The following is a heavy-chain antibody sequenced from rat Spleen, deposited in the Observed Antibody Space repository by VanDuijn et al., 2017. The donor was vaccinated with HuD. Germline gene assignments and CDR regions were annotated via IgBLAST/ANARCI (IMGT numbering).Heavy chain of an antibody. CDR3: AVAGYGY. V-gene: IGHV5-31*01. CDR1: GLTFNTYW. J-gene: IGHJ2*01. Sequence: EVQLVESGGGLVQPGRSLKLSCVVSGLTFNTYWMSWIRQAPGQVLAWVASITTSGGTPYYSDSVRGRFTISRDNVKSILYLQMNSLRSEDTATYYCAVAGYGYWGHGVMVTVSS. CDR2: ITTSGGTP. D-gene: IGHD1-7*01.